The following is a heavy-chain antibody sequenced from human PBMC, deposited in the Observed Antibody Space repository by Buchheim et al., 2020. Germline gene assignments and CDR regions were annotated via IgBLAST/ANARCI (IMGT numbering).Heavy chain of an antibody. CDR3: ARATFVIAARPEGVFDY. CDR1: GFTFSSYA. Sequence: QVQLVESGGGVVQPGRSLRLSCAASGFTFSSYAMHWVRQAPGKGLEWVAVISYDGSNKYYADSVKGRFTISRDNSKNTLYLQMNSLRAEDTAVYYCARATFVIAARPEGVFDYWGQGTL. CDR2: ISYDGSNK. V-gene: IGHV3-30*04. J-gene: IGHJ4*02. D-gene: IGHD6-6*01.